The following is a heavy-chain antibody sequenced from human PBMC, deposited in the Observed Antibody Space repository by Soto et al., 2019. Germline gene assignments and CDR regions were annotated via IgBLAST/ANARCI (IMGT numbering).Heavy chain of an antibody. CDR1: GFTFSTYE. D-gene: IGHD6-25*01. Sequence: GGSLRLSCVASGFTFSTYEMNWVRQAPGKGREWVSYISSSGITIYYADSVKGRFTISRDNVKNSLFLQINSLRAEDTAVYYCARRAQSGHGFDYWGQGTLVTVSS. J-gene: IGHJ4*02. V-gene: IGHV3-48*03. CDR2: ISSSGITI. CDR3: ARRAQSGHGFDY.